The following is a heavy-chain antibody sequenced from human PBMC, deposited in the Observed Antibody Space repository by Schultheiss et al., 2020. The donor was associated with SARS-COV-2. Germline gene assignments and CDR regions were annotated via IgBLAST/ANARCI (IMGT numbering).Heavy chain of an antibody. D-gene: IGHD3-22*01. Sequence: GGSLRLSCVASEYTFGNYWMHWVRQAPGEGLVWVSRINEDGSTTNYADSVKGRFTISRDNSKNTLYLQMNSLRAEDTAVYYCARFLYYYDSSGYPSPYFDDWGQGTLVTVSS. V-gene: IGHV3-74*01. CDR2: INEDGSTT. CDR3: ARFLYYYDSSGYPSPYFDD. J-gene: IGHJ4*02. CDR1: EYTFGNYW.